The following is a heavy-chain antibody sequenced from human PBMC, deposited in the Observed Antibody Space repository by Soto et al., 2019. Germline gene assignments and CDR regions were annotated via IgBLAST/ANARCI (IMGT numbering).Heavy chain of an antibody. CDR1: GFTFSTYA. CDR3: AKINTAMITSAY. D-gene: IGHD5-18*01. Sequence: EVQLLESGGGLVQPGGSLRLSCAASGFTFSTYAMSWVRQAPGKGLEWVSAISRGGYTYYADSVKGRFTISRDNSKNTLYLQMNSLRAEDTAVYYCAKINTAMITSAYWGQGTLVTVSS. V-gene: IGHV3-23*01. J-gene: IGHJ4*02. CDR2: ISRGGYT.